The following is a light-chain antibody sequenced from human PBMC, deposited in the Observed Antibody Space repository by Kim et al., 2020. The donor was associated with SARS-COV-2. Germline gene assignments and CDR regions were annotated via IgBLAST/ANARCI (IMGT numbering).Light chain of an antibody. V-gene: IGKV1-17*03. J-gene: IGKJ4*01. Sequence: DIHLTQSPSALSASVGDRVTITCRASQAISNYLAWFQWRPGKVPNRLIYGASSLQSGVPSRFSGSGSGTEFTLTISNLQPEDFATYYCQQHNNYPLTFGGGTKVDIK. CDR2: GAS. CDR1: QAISNY. CDR3: QQHNNYPLT.